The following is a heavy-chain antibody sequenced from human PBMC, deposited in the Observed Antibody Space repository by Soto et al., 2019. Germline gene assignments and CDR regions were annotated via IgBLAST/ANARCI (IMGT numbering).Heavy chain of an antibody. CDR3: ASRYSSSSGRDDY. CDR1: GGSINSDGHY. D-gene: IGHD6-6*01. Sequence: QVQLQESGPGLVKPSQTLSLTCTVSGGSINSDGHYWSWLRQHPGKGLEWIGFIHYSGSTYYMPSLESRVTISIDTSRNQFSLKLTSVTAADTAVHYCASRYSSSSGRDDYWGQGTLVTVS. CDR2: IHYSGST. V-gene: IGHV4-31*03. J-gene: IGHJ4*02.